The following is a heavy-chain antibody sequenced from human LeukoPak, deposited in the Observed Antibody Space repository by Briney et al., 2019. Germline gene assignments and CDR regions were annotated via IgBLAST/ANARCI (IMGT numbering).Heavy chain of an antibody. CDR2: IYYSGST. J-gene: IGHJ4*02. CDR1: GGSISSGGYY. Sequence: SQTLSLTCTVSGGSISSGGYYWSWIRQHPGKGLEWIGYIYYSGSTYYNPSLKSRVTISVDTSKNQFSLKLSSVTAADTAVYYCAQDGYNPLEFSYWGQGTLVTVSS. CDR3: AQDGYNPLEFSY. V-gene: IGHV4-31*03. D-gene: IGHD5-24*01.